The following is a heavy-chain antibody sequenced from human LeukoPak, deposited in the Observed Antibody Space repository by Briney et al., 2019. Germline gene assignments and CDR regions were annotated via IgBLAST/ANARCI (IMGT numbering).Heavy chain of an antibody. V-gene: IGHV4-31*03. CDR1: GGSISSGGYY. J-gene: IGHJ3*02. D-gene: IGHD2-15*01. CDR2: IYYSGST. CDR3: ARMRGGAFDI. Sequence: SETLSLTCTVSGGSISSGGYYWSWIRQHPGKGLEWIGYIYYSGSTYYNPSLKSRVTISVDTSKNQFSLKLSSVTAADTAVYYCARMRGGAFDIWGQGTMVTVSS.